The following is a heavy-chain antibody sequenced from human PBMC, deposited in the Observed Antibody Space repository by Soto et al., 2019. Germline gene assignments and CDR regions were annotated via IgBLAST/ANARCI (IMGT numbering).Heavy chain of an antibody. CDR3: ARYVGYFDWLLSNYYYYGMDV. CDR1: GGSISSYY. CDR2: IYYSGST. Sequence: SETLSLTCTVSGGSISSYYWSWIRQPPGKGLEWIGYIYYSGSTNYNPSLKSRVTISVDTSKNQFSLKLSSVTAADTAVYYCARYVGYFDWLLSNYYYYGMDVWGQGTTVTVSS. V-gene: IGHV4-59*01. D-gene: IGHD3-9*01. J-gene: IGHJ6*02.